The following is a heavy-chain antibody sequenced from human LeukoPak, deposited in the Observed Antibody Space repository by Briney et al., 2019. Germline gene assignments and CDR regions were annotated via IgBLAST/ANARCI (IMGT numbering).Heavy chain of an antibody. CDR2: LSGDGSTT. V-gene: IGHV3-74*01. CDR1: GFTFSGYW. D-gene: IGHD6-13*01. J-gene: IGHJ4*02. CDR3: ARGIASSRSVAIDL. Sequence: GESLRLSCAASGFTFSGYWMYWVRQAPGKGLVWVARLSGDGSTTRHADSVKGRFTISRDNAKSTLYLQMDSLRVEDTALYYCARGIASSRSVAIDLWGRGTLVVVSS.